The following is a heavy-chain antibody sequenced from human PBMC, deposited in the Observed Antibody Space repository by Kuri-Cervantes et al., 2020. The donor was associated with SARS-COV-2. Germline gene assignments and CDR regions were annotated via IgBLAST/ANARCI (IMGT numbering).Heavy chain of an antibody. CDR2: ISYDGSNK. J-gene: IGHJ6*02. Sequence: GESLKISCAASGFTFSPYGMQWVRQAPGKGLEWVAVISYDGSNKHYADSVKGRFTISRDNSKNALYLQMNSLRAEDTAVYYCAKGLGYYYGMDVWGQGTTVTVSS. CDR3: AKGLGYYYGMDV. D-gene: IGHD6-6*01. CDR1: GFTFSPYG. V-gene: IGHV3-30*18.